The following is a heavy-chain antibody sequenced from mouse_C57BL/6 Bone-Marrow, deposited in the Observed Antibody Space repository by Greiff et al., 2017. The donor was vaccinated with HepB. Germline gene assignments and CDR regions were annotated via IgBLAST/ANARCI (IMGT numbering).Heavy chain of an antibody. Sequence: EVKLVESGGGLVQPGGSLKLSCAASGFTFSDYYMYWVRQTPEKRLEWVAYISNGGGSTYYPDTVKGRFTISRDNAKNTLYLQMSRLKSEDTAMYYCARRDYYYGSGYFDVWGTGTTVTVSS. J-gene: IGHJ1*03. D-gene: IGHD1-1*01. CDR1: GFTFSDYY. V-gene: IGHV5-12*01. CDR3: ARRDYYYGSGYFDV. CDR2: ISNGGGST.